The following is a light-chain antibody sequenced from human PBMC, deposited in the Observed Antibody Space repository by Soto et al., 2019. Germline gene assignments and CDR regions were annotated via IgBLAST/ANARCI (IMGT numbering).Light chain of an antibody. Sequence: EIVLTQSPGTLSLSPGERATLSCRASQSVSSSYLAWYQQKPGQAPRLLIYGASSRATGIPDRFSGSGSGTDFTITISRLETEDFAVYYCQQYRTFGQGTKVEIK. CDR3: QQYRT. V-gene: IGKV3-20*01. CDR2: GAS. J-gene: IGKJ1*01. CDR1: QSVSSSY.